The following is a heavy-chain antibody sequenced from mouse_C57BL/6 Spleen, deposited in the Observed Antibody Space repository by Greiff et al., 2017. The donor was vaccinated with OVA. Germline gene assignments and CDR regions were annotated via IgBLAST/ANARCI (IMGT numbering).Heavy chain of an antibody. D-gene: IGHD2-12*01. CDR1: GYAFTNYL. Sequence: QVQLQQSGAELVRPGTSVKVSCKASGYAFTNYLIEWVKQRPGQGLEWIGVINPGSGGTNYNEKFKGKATLIADKSSSTAYMQLSSLTSEDSAVYFCARELYDYWGQGTTLTVSS. CDR2: INPGSGGT. CDR3: ARELYDY. V-gene: IGHV1-54*01. J-gene: IGHJ2*01.